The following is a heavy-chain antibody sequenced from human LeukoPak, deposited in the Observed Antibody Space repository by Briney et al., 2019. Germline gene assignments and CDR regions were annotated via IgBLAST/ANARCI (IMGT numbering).Heavy chain of an antibody. Sequence: GESLKISCKGSGYTFSSYWIGWVRQMPGKGLEWMGIIYPGDSDTRYSPSLQGQVTISVDTSIGTAYLQWSSLKASDTAIYYCARQNDFMLDYWGQGTLVTVSS. J-gene: IGHJ4*02. CDR3: ARQNDFMLDY. V-gene: IGHV5-51*01. CDR2: IYPGDSDT. D-gene: IGHD3-3*01. CDR1: GYTFSSYW.